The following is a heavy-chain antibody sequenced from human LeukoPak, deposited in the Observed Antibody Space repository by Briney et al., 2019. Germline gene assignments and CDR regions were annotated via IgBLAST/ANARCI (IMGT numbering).Heavy chain of an antibody. CDR1: GFTFSDFA. J-gene: IGHJ6*03. Sequence: GGSLRLSCAASGFTFSDFAMHWLRQAPGKGLEYVSTISSNGISPYYANSVKGRFTISRDNSKNTLYLQMGSLRADDTAVYYCVRASYYDPPRPYYYYMDVWGKGTTVTVSS. D-gene: IGHD3-3*01. V-gene: IGHV3-64*01. CDR2: ISSNGISP. CDR3: VRASYYDPPRPYYYYMDV.